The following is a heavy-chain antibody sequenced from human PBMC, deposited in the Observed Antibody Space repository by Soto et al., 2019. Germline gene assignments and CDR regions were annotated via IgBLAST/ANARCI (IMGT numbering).Heavy chain of an antibody. J-gene: IGHJ4*02. V-gene: IGHV3-30-3*01. CDR1: GFTFSTYA. CDR2: ISYDGTNK. CDR3: ARDGASY. D-gene: IGHD3-16*01. Sequence: QVQLVESGGGVVQPGRSLRLSCAASGFTFSTYAMHWVRQAPGKGLEWVAVISYDGTNKYYADSVKGRFTISRDNSKNTLYLQRNSLIAEDTAVFYCARDGASYWGQGTPVIVSS.